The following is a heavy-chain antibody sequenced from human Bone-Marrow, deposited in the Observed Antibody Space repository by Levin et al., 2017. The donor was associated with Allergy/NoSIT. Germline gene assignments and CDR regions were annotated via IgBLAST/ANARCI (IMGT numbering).Heavy chain of an antibody. CDR1: GFSFSSYD. CDR3: ARDRATPPRYYYYGMDV. J-gene: IGHJ6*02. Sequence: SSETLSLTCAASGFSFSSYDMHWVRQATGKGLEWVSAIGTAGDTYYPGSVKGRFTISRENAKNSLYLQMNSLRAGDTAVYYCARDRATPPRYYYYGMDVWGQGTTVTVSS. CDR2: IGTAGDT. V-gene: IGHV3-13*01.